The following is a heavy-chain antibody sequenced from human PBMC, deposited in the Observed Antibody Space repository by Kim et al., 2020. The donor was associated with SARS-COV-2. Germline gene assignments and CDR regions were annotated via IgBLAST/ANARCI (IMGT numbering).Heavy chain of an antibody. CDR1: GYTFTSYD. CDR3: VREGIVVMIAAVSGFDY. V-gene: IGHV1-8*01. Sequence: ASVKVSCKASGYTFTSYDINWVRQATGQGLEWVGWMNPKSGNTGYAQKFQGRVSMTRDTSMSTAYMELSSLRSDDTAVYYCVREGIVVMIAAVSGFDYWGQGTQVTVSS. D-gene: IGHD2-15*01. J-gene: IGHJ4*02. CDR2: MNPKSGNT.